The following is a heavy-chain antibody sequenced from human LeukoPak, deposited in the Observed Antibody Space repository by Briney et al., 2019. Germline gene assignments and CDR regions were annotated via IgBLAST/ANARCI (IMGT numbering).Heavy chain of an antibody. V-gene: IGHV3-43*01. CDR3: AKDDASDYGLFDY. CDR2: ISWDGGST. D-gene: IGHD4-17*01. CDR1: GFTFSAYG. J-gene: IGHJ4*02. Sequence: GGSLRLSCAASGFTFSAYGMHWVRQAPGKGLEWVSLISWDGGSTYYADSVKGRFTISRDNSKNSLYLQMNSLRTEDTALYYCAKDDASDYGLFDYWGQGTLVTVSS.